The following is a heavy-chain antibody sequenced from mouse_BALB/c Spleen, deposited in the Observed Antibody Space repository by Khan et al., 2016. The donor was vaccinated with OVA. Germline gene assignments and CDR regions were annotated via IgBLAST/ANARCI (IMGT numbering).Heavy chain of an antibody. CDR2: IWGDGST. V-gene: IGHV2-6-7*01. D-gene: IGHD2-10*01. CDR3: ARAYYGNEREAMDY. Sequence: QVQLKQSGPGLVAPSQSLSITCTVSGFSLTGYGVNWVRQPPGKGLEWLGMIWGDGSTDYNSALKSRLSISKDNSKSQVFLKMNSLQTDDTARYYCARAYYGNEREAMDYWGQGTSVTVAS. CDR1: GFSLTGYG. J-gene: IGHJ4*01.